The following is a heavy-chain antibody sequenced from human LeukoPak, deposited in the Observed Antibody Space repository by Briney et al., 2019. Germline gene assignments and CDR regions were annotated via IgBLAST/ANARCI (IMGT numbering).Heavy chain of an antibody. D-gene: IGHD3-10*02. CDR1: GYIFTNYW. CDR3: AIPYVDAFDI. J-gene: IGHJ3*02. CDR2: IYPGDSDT. V-gene: IGHV5-51*01. Sequence: PGESLRISCKGSGYIFTNYWIGWVRQMPGKGLEWMGIIYPGDSDTRYSPSFQGQVTISADKSINTAYLQWSSLKASDTAMYYCAIPYVDAFDIWGQGTMVTVSS.